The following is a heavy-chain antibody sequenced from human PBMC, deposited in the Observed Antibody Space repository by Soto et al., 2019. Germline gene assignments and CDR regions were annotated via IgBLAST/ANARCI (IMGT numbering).Heavy chain of an antibody. J-gene: IGHJ4*02. CDR3: ARHHYDFWSGLYKGPLDY. V-gene: IGHV4-59*08. Sequence: SETLSLTCTVSGGSISSYYWSWIRQPPGKGLEWIGYIYYSGSTNYNPSLKSRVTISVDTSKNQFSLKLSSVTAADTAVYYCARHHYDFWSGLYKGPLDYWGQGTLVTVSS. CDR2: IYYSGST. CDR1: GGSISSYY. D-gene: IGHD3-3*01.